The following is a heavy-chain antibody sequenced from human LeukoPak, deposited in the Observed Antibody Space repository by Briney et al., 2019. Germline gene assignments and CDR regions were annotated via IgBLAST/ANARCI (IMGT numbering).Heavy chain of an antibody. CDR2: ISSSSSTI. J-gene: IGHJ6*03. CDR1: GFTFSSYS. V-gene: IGHV3-48*02. Sequence: GGSLRLSCAASGFTFSSYSMNWVRQAPGKGLEWVSYISSSSSTIYYADSVKGRFTISRDNAKNSLYLQMNSLRDEDTTVYYCARDKGYCSGGSCYAYYYYYYMDVWGKGTTVTVSS. CDR3: ARDKGYCSGGSCYAYYYYYYMDV. D-gene: IGHD2-15*01.